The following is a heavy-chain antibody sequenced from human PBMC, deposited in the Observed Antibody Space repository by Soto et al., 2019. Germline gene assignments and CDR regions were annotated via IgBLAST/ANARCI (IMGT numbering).Heavy chain of an antibody. CDR1: GFTFSTYW. Sequence: LRLSCAASGFTFSTYWMHWVRQAPGKGLVWVSRIKSDGSSTSYADSVKGRFTISRDNAKNTLYLQMNSLRVEDTAVYYCARSDWFDPWGQGTQVTVSS. CDR2: IKSDGSST. J-gene: IGHJ5*02. CDR3: ARSDWFDP. V-gene: IGHV3-74*01.